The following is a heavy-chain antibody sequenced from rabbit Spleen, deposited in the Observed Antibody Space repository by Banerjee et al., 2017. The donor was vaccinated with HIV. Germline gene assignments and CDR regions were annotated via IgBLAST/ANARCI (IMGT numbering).Heavy chain of an antibody. CDR1: GFSFSSNW. V-gene: IGHV1S45*01. J-gene: IGHJ6*01. Sequence: QEQLVESGGGLVKPGTSLTLTCTVSGFSFSSNWICWVRQAPGKGLEWIACIDTSDGDTDYANWPKGRFTISKASSTTVTLQMTSLTVADTATYFCARDTGTRFSTYGMDLWGPGTLVTVS. CDR2: IDTSDGDT. D-gene: IGHD7-1*01. CDR3: ARDTGTRFSTYGMDL.